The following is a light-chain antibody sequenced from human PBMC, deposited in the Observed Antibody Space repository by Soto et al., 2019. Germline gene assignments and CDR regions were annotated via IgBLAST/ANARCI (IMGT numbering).Light chain of an antibody. Sequence: DIQMTQSPSSLSASVGDRVTITCRASQNISSYLNWYQQKPGEAPKLLIYAASSLQSGVPSRFSGSGSGTDFTLTISSLQPEDFATYYCQQSYSTPRTFGQGTKVEIK. CDR1: QNISSY. J-gene: IGKJ1*01. V-gene: IGKV1-39*01. CDR3: QQSYSTPRT. CDR2: AAS.